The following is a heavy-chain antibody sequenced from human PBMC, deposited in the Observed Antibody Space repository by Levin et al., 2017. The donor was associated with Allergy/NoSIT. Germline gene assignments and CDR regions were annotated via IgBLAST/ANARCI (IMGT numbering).Heavy chain of an antibody. V-gene: IGHV3-23*01. Sequence: LSLTCAASGFTFSSYVMSWVRQAPGKGPECVSTISRRSDSTFYIDAVKGRFTISRDNSQNTLYLEMNGLRAEDTAVYYCGSSDCSGGTCYYDYWGQGTLVTVSS. D-gene: IGHD2-15*01. CDR3: GSSDCSGGTCYYDY. CDR1: GFTFSSYV. CDR2: ISRRSDST. J-gene: IGHJ4*02.